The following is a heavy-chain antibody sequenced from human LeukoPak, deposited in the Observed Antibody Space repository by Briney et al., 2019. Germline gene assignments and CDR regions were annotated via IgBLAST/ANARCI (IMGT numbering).Heavy chain of an antibody. Sequence: PSETLSLTCVVSGYSISSGYYWGWIRQPPGKGLQWLGSIFQRGYSYYNPSLKGRVTISVDTSRNQFSLKLSSVTAADTAVYYCAGDKETTGNGRPNWFDPWGQGTLVTVSS. D-gene: IGHD1-1*01. V-gene: IGHV4-38-2*01. CDR1: GYSISSGYY. J-gene: IGHJ5*02. CDR2: IFQRGYS. CDR3: AGDKETTGNGRPNWFDP.